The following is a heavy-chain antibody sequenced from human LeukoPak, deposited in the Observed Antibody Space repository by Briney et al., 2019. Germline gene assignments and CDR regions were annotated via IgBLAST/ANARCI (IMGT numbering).Heavy chain of an antibody. V-gene: IGHV3-23*01. CDR2: ICGSGGST. CDR1: GFTFSSYA. J-gene: IGHJ6*02. CDR3: AKDSYYGRLYYYYGMDV. Sequence: QPGGSLRLSCAASGFTFSSYAMSWVRQAPGKGLEWASAICGSGGSTYYADSVKGRFTISRDNSKNTLYLQMNSLRAEDTAVYYCAKDSYYGRLYYYYGMDVWGQGTTVTVSS. D-gene: IGHD3-22*01.